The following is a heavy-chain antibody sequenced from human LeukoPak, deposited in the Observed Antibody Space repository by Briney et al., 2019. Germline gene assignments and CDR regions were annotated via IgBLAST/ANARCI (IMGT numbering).Heavy chain of an antibody. V-gene: IGHV4-34*01. CDR2: INHSGST. D-gene: IGHD2-2*01. CDR3: AREHVAPDCSSTSCPGHRYYYYYGTDV. J-gene: IGHJ6*02. CDR1: GGSFSGYY. Sequence: SETLSLTCAVYGGSFSGYYWSWIRQPPGKGLEWIGEINHSGSTNYNPSLKSRVTISVDTSKNQFSLKLSSVTAADTAVYYCAREHVAPDCSSTSCPGHRYYYYYGTDVWGQGTTVTVSS.